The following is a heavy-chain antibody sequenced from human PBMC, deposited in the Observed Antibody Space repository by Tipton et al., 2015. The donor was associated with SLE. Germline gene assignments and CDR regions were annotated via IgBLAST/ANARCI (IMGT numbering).Heavy chain of an antibody. J-gene: IGHJ4*02. V-gene: IGHV4-59*01. D-gene: IGHD3-16*02. CDR3: ARHGLDYDYVWGSYRYFDY. Sequence: LRLSCTVSGGSITSYYWSWIRQPPGKGLEWIGYMHYSGSTNYNPSLKSRVTISVDTSKTQFSLKLNSVTSADTAVYYCARHGLDYDYVWGSYRYFDYGGQGILVTVSS. CDR1: GGSITSYY. CDR2: MHYSGST.